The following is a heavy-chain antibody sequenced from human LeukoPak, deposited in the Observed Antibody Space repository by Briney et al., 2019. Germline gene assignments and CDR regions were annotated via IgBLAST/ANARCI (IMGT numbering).Heavy chain of an antibody. D-gene: IGHD3-22*01. CDR3: ARGRSIQYYYDSSGYYYFDY. J-gene: IGHJ4*02. V-gene: IGHV4-39*07. CDR1: AGSISSSSYY. CDR2: IYYSGST. Sequence: PSDTLSPTCTVSAGSISSSSYYWGWIRHPPGKGLEWIGSIYYSGSTYYNPSLKSRATISVDTSKNQFSLKLSSVTAAGTAVYYCARGRSIQYYYDSSGYYYFDYWGQGTLVTVSS.